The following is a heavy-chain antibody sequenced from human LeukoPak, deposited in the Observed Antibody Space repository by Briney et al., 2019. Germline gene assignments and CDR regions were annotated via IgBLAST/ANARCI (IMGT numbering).Heavy chain of an antibody. J-gene: IGHJ4*02. CDR2: IYPGDSDT. Sequence: GEPLKISCKGSGYSFTSFWIAWVRQMPGKGLEWMGIIYPGDSDTRYSPSFEGQVTFSADKSISTAYLQWSSLKASDTAMYYCARGRYSGTYLSYFDYWAQGTLVTVSS. CDR3: ARGRYSGTYLSYFDY. V-gene: IGHV5-51*01. CDR1: GYSFTSFW. D-gene: IGHD1-26*01.